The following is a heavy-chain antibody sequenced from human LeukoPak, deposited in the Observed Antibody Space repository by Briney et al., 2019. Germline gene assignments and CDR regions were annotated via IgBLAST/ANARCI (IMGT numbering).Heavy chain of an antibody. CDR2: ISNSGST. V-gene: IGHV4-59*11. Sequence: ASETLSLTCTVSGGSISSHYWTWIRQSPVKGLEWIGDISNSGSTSYNPSLKSRVTISIDTSKNQFSLKLSSVTAADTAVYYCGRDALVGYFSYYYMDVWGKGTTVTVSS. J-gene: IGHJ6*03. CDR3: GRDALVGYFSYYYMDV. CDR1: GGSISSHY. D-gene: IGHD2-15*01.